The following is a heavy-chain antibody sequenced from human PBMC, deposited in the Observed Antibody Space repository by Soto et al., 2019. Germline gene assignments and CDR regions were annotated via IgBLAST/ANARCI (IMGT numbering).Heavy chain of an antibody. V-gene: IGHV1-69*02. Sequence: QVQLVQSGAEVKKPGSSVKVSCKASGGTFSSYTISWVRQAPGQGLEWMGRIIPILGIANYAQKFQGRVTITADKSTSTAYMELSSLRSEDTAVYYCARVGIAGAGTERYYVDYWGQGTLVTVSS. J-gene: IGHJ4*02. D-gene: IGHD6-19*01. CDR2: IIPILGIA. CDR3: ARVGIAGAGTERYYVDY. CDR1: GGTFSSYT.